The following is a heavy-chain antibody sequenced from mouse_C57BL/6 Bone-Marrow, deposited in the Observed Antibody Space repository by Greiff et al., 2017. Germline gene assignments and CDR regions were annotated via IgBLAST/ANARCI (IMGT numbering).Heavy chain of an antibody. CDR1: GYSFTGYY. Sequence: EVKLMESGPELVKPGASVKISCKASGYSFTGYYMNWVKQSPEKSLEWIGEINPSTGGTTYNQKFKAKATLTVDKSSSTAYMQLKSLTSEDSAVYYCARAYYGSRVYAMDYWGQGTSVTVSS. D-gene: IGHD1-1*01. CDR2: INPSTGGT. V-gene: IGHV1-42*01. J-gene: IGHJ4*01. CDR3: ARAYYGSRVYAMDY.